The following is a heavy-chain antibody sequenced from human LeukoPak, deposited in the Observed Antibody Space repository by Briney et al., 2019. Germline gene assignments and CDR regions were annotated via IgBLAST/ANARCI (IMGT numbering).Heavy chain of an antibody. CDR3: AKDRIVVVPAAIPFDY. V-gene: IGHV3-23*01. J-gene: IGHJ4*02. CDR2: ISGSGGST. D-gene: IGHD2-2*02. Sequence: GGSLRLSCAASGFTFSSYAMSWVRQAPGKGLEWVSAISGSGGSTYYADSVKGRFTIPRDNSKNTLYLQMNSLRAEDTAVYYCAKDRIVVVPAAIPFDYWGQGTLVTVSS. CDR1: GFTFSSYA.